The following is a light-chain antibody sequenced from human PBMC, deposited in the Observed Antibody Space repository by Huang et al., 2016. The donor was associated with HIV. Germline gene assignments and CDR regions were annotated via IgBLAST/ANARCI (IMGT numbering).Light chain of an antibody. J-gene: IGKJ4*01. CDR3: QQRSSGVT. Sequence: IVLTQSPATLSWYPGERVTLSCRASQSVGNYIAWYQQHPGQSPRLLIYDTSNRATGTPVRVSGSGSGTDFTLTISSLEPEDFAVYYCQQRSSGVTFGGGTKVQVK. CDR2: DTS. CDR1: QSVGNY. V-gene: IGKV3-11*01.